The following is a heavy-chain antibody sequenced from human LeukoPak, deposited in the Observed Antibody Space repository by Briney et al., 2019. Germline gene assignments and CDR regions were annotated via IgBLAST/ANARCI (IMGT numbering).Heavy chain of an antibody. CDR2: IRHDGHT. D-gene: IGHD3-10*01. J-gene: IGHJ6*03. V-gene: IGHV4-59*12. Sequence: SETLSLTCTVSGGSISSYYWSWIRQPPGKGLEWIASIRHDGHTYTNPSLKSQGTISVDTSKNQFSLKLSSVTAADTAVYYCARGRTYYYGSGSYYNRVGYYYYMDVWGKGTTVTVSS. CDR3: ARGRTYYYGSGSYYNRVGYYYYMDV. CDR1: GGSISSYY.